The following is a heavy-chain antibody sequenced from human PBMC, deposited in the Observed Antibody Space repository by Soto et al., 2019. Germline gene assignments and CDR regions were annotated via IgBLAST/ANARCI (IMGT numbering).Heavy chain of an antibody. CDR1: GFIFSSYG. V-gene: IGHV3-33*01. CDR2: INYDGSNK. J-gene: IGHJ6*02. CDR3: ARCKQKVMHCGLDV. D-gene: IGHD2-21*01. Sequence: QVNLVGSGGGAVQRGRSLRVSCAASGFIFSSYGMHWVRQAPGKGLEWVAFINYDGSNKFYGDAVKGRFTISRDNSKNTVHLQMNSLRGEDTAVYYCARCKQKVMHCGLDVWGHGATVTVSS.